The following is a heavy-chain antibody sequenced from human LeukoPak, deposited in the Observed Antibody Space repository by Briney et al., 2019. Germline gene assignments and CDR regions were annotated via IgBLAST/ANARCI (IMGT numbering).Heavy chain of an antibody. Sequence: GESLKISCKGSGYSFTSYWISWVRQMPGKGLEWMGRIDPSDSYTNYSPSFQGHVTISADKSISTAYLQWSSLKASDTAMYYCARQVYGSGSYYSMPDYFDYWGQGTLVTVSS. J-gene: IGHJ4*02. V-gene: IGHV5-10-1*01. D-gene: IGHD3-10*01. CDR2: IDPSDSYT. CDR3: ARQVYGSGSYYSMPDYFDY. CDR1: GYSFTSYW.